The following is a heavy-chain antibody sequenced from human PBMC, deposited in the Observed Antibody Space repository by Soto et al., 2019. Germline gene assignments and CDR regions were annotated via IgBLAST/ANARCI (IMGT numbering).Heavy chain of an antibody. J-gene: IGHJ4*02. V-gene: IGHV4-39*01. CDR3: ARRFLEWSTVDY. D-gene: IGHD3-3*01. CDR2: SYYSGST. CDR1: GGSINGDTYY. Sequence: QLQLQESGPGLVNPSETLSLTCTVSGGSINGDTYYWGWIRQPPGKGLEWIGSSYYSGSTYYSPSFKSRVTISVDTSKNQVSLTLTSVTAADTAVYYCARRFLEWSTVDYWGQGTLVTVSS.